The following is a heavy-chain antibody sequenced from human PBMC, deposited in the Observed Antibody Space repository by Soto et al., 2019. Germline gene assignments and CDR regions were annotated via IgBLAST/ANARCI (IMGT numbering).Heavy chain of an antibody. CDR1: GYSFTDYH. J-gene: IGHJ4*02. Sequence: ASVKVSCKASGYSFTDYHIHWVRQAPGQGLEWLGRINPKSGGTSTAQKFQGWVTMTTDTSISTASMELTRLKSEDTAIYYCARDGLTTLELARPYWGQGTLVTVSS. CDR3: ARDGLTTLELARPY. CDR2: INPKSGGT. V-gene: IGHV1-2*04. D-gene: IGHD1-1*01.